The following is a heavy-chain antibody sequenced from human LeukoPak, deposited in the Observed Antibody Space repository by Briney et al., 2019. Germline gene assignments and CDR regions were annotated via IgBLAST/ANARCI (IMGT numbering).Heavy chain of an antibody. D-gene: IGHD6-13*01. J-gene: IGHJ5*02. CDR1: GGSFSAYY. V-gene: IGHV4-34*01. Sequence: SETLSLTCAVYGGSFSAYYWSWIRQPPGKGLEWIGEINHSGSANYNPSLKSRVTISIDTSKNQFSLEMSSVTAADTAVYYCARGRGARSSRWYNWFDPWGQGTLVTVSS. CDR3: ARGRGARSSRWYNWFDP. CDR2: INHSGSA.